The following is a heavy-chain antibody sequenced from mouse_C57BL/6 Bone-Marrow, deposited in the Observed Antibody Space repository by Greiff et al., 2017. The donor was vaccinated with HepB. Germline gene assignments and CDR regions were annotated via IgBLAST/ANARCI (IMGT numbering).Heavy chain of an antibody. CDR1: GFTFSSYA. D-gene: IGHD1-1*01. CDR2: ISDGGSYT. CDR3: ARGPLYYGYYFDY. J-gene: IGHJ2*01. Sequence: VQLKESGGGLVKPGGSLKLSCAASGFTFSSYAMSWVRQTPEKRLEWVATISDGGSYTYYPDNVKGRFTISRDNAKNNRYLQMSHLKSEDTAMYYCARGPLYYGYYFDYWGQGTTLTVSS. V-gene: IGHV5-4*01.